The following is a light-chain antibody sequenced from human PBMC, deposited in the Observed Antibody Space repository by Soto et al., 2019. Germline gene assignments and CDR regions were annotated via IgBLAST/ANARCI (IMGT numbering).Light chain of an antibody. J-gene: IGKJ2*01. CDR3: QQYNNWPPPT. CDR2: GAS. Sequence: EIVMTQSPATLSVSPGERATLSCRASQSVSSNLAWYQQKPGQAPRLLIYGASTRATGIPARFSGSGSGTEFTLTISSLQSEDFAVYYCQQYNNWPPPTFGQGTKLEIK. CDR1: QSVSSN. V-gene: IGKV3-15*01.